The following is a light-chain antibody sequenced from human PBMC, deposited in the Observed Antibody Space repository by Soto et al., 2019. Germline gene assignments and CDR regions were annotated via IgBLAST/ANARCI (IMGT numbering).Light chain of an antibody. Sequence: EIVLMEFKDTLSFSPGETATLSCRASQTVIHNYLAWHQQKPGQTPRLLVYGASSRATGIPDRFSGSGSGTDFTLTISRLEPEDFAVYYCQQHGTSPITFGQGTRLEIK. CDR2: GAS. V-gene: IGKV3-20*01. CDR1: QTVIHNY. J-gene: IGKJ5*01. CDR3: QQHGTSPIT.